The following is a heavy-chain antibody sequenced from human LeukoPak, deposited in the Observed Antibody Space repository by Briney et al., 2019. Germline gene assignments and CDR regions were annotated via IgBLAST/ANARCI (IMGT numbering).Heavy chain of an antibody. J-gene: IGHJ4*02. D-gene: IGHD3-10*01. CDR2: IKSKTDGGTT. CDR3: TTTGSGLGLLWFGELSDY. Sequence: EGSLRLSCTASGFTFSTYSMSWVRQAPGKGLEWVGRIKSKTDGGTTDYAAPVKGRFTISRDDSKNTLYLQMNSLKTEDTAVYYCTTTGSGLGLLWFGELSDYWGQGTLVTVSS. V-gene: IGHV3-15*01. CDR1: GFTFSTYS.